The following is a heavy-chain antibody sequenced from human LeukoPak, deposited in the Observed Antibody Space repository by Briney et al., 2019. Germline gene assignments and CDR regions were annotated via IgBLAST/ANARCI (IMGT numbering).Heavy chain of an antibody. CDR1: GGSISSSNW. D-gene: IGHD6-13*01. J-gene: IGHJ4*02. V-gene: IGHV4-4*02. Sequence: SETLSLTCAVSGGSISSSNWWSWVRQPPGKGLEWIGEIYHSGSTNYNPSLKSRVTISVDKSKNQFSLKLSSVTAADTAVYYCARVGSSSWIFDYWGQGTLVTVPS. CDR2: IYHSGST. CDR3: ARVGSSSWIFDY.